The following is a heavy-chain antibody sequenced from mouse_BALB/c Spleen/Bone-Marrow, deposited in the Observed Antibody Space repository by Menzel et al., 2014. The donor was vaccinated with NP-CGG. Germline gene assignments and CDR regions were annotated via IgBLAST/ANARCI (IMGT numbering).Heavy chain of an antibody. J-gene: IGHJ2*01. V-gene: IGHV6-6*02. CDR1: GFTFSNYW. D-gene: IGHD4-1*01. CDR2: IRLKSNNYAT. CDR3: TRVNWPFDY. Sequence: EVQLQESGGGLVQPGGPIKLSCVASGFTFSNYWMNWVRQSPEKGLEWVAEIRLKSNNYATHYAESVKGRFTISRDDSKSSVYLQMNNLRAEDTGIYYCTRVNWPFDYWGQGTTLTVSS.